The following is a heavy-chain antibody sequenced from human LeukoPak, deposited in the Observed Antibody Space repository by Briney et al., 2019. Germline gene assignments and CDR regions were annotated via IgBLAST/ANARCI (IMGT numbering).Heavy chain of an antibody. V-gene: IGHV6-1*01. J-gene: IGHJ5*02. CDR2: TYYTSKLTG. D-gene: IGHD1-7*01. CDR3: ARRARWNSYFEP. Sequence: SQTLSLTCTISGDDVSSDSSSCPWITQSPSRGLDCLRSTYYTSKLTGDSALSVRSRIAIAPDTSNNQFTLQLNSVTVEDTAVYYCARRARWNSYFEPWGQGILVVVSS. CDR1: GDDVSSDSSS.